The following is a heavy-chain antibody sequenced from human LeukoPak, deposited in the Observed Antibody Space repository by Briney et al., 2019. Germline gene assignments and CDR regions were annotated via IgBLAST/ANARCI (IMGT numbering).Heavy chain of an antibody. D-gene: IGHD4-11*01. V-gene: IGHV1-2*02. CDR2: ISPKSGVT. CDR3: ARQRDSNWFDP. Sequence: GASVKVSCKASGYRFTGYYIHWLRQAPGQGLDWMGWISPKSGVTNSAQKFQGRVTMTRDTSISTAYMELSSLRSDDTAVYYCARQRDSNWFDPWGQGTLVTVSS. J-gene: IGHJ5*02. CDR1: GYRFTGYY.